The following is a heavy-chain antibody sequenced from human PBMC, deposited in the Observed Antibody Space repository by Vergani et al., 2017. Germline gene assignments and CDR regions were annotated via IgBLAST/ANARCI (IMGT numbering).Heavy chain of an antibody. D-gene: IGHD4-23*01. V-gene: IGHV3-20*04. CDR1: GFTFDDYG. CDR2: INWNGGST. CDR3: ARGDYGGNSRGGDAFDI. J-gene: IGHJ3*02. Sequence: EVQLVESGGGVVRPGGSLRLSCAASGFTFDDYGMSWVRQAPGKGLEWVSGINWNGGSTGYADSVKGRFTISRYNAKNSLYLLMNSLRAEDTALYYCARGDYGGNSRGGDAFDIWGQGTMVTVSS.